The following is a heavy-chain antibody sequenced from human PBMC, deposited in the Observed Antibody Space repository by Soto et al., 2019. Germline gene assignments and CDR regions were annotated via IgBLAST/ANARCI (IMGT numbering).Heavy chain of an antibody. CDR2: ISYDGTNR. CDR3: XXXXXXLAXTDX. Sequence: QVQLVESGGGAVQPGKSLRLSCAASGFTFRSYAMHWVRQXPXXXLEWVAAISYDGTNRQYADSVKGRCTISRDNSKNTLSLXMDNLRXXDXAXXXXXXXXXXLAXTDXXGQGTLVTVSS. V-gene: IGHV3-30-3*01. J-gene: IGHJ4*02. CDR1: GFTFRSYA.